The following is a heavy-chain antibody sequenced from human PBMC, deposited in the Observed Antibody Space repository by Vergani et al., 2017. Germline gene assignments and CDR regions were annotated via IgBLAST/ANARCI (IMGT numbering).Heavy chain of an antibody. CDR2: IWYDGSNK. D-gene: IGHD6-19*01. CDR3: ARDRSLAVAGTFDY. Sequence: QVQLVESEGGVVQPGRSLTLSCVASGFTFSSHGMHWVRQAPGKGLEWVAVIWYDGSNKYYADSVKGRFTISRDNSKNTLYLQMNSLRAEDTAVYYCARDRSLAVAGTFDYWGQGTLVTVSS. CDR1: GFTFSSHG. J-gene: IGHJ4*02. V-gene: IGHV3-33*01.